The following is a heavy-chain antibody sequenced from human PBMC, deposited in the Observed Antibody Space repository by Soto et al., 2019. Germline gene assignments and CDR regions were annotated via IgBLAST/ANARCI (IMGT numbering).Heavy chain of an antibody. CDR2: ISSSSSYI. D-gene: IGHD3-9*01. V-gene: IGHV3-21*01. J-gene: IGHJ4*02. CDR3: AREGYDILTGYQGGDDY. Sequence: GGSLRLSCAASGFTFSSYSMNWVRQAPGKGLEWVSSISSSSSYIYYADSVKGRFTISRDNAKNSLYLQMNSLRAEDTAVYYCAREGYDILTGYQGGDDYWGQGTLVTVSS. CDR1: GFTFSSYS.